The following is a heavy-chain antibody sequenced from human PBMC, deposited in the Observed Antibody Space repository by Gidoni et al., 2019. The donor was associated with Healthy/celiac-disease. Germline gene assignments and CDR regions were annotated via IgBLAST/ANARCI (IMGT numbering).Heavy chain of an antibody. J-gene: IGHJ6*03. Sequence: EVQLVESGGGLVQPGGSLRLSCAASGFTFSDNYMSWVRKAPGKGLEWVGRTRNKANSYTTEYAASVKGRFTISRDDSKNSLYLQMNSLKTEDTAVYYCARVGLLPGYYYGSGSYYYYMDVWGKGTTVTVSS. V-gene: IGHV3-72*01. CDR3: ARVGLLPGYYYGSGSYYYYMDV. CDR1: GFTFSDNY. D-gene: IGHD3-10*01. CDR2: TRNKANSYTT.